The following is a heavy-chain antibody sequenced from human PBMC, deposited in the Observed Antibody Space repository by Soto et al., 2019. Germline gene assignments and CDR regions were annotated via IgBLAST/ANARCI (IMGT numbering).Heavy chain of an antibody. D-gene: IGHD7-27*01. CDR1: GFTFSSYS. CDR2: ISSSSSTI. CDR3: AKDLSGGMDV. V-gene: IGHV3-48*01. J-gene: IGHJ6*02. Sequence: PGGSLRLSCAASGFTFSSYSMNWVRQAPGKGLEWVSYISSSSSTIYYADSVKGRFTISRDNSKNTLYLQMNSLRAEDTAVYYCAKDLSGGMDVWGQGTTVTVSS.